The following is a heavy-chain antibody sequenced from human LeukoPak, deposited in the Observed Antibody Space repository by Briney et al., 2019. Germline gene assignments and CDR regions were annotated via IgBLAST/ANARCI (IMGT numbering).Heavy chain of an antibody. V-gene: IGHV1-2*02. CDR1: GYTFTAYY. Sequence: ASVKVSCKTSGYTFTAYYMHWVRQAPGQGLEWMGWINPYSGDTRYAEEFQGRVTMTRDTSISTAYMELRSLRSDDTAVYYCTRDLSFDYWGQGTLVTVSS. CDR3: TRDLSFDY. J-gene: IGHJ4*02. CDR2: INPYSGDT.